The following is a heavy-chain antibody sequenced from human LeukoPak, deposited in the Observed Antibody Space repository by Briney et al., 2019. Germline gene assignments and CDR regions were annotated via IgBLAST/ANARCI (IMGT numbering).Heavy chain of an antibody. CDR3: VSFYETY. V-gene: IGHV3-74*01. CDR2: INSDGSWT. D-gene: IGHD2-2*01. CDR1: GNYW. Sequence: TGGSLRLSCVASGNYWMHWVRQAPGKGLVWVSHINSDGSWTSHADSVKGRFTISKDNAKNTVYLQMNNLRAEDTAVYYCVSFYETYWGRGTLVTVSS. J-gene: IGHJ4*02.